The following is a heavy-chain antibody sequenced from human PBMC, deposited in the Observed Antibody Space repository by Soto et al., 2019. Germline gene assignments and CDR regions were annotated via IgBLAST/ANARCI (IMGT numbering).Heavy chain of an antibody. V-gene: IGHV4-61*01. CDR2: IYYSGST. Sequence: ETLSLTCTVSGGSVSSGSYYWSWIRQPPGKGLEWIGYIYYSGSTNYNPSLKSRVTISVDTSKNQFSLKLSSVTAADTAVYYCATLTYDFVWGSYRYIMRFDEWGKGSLVTVDS. D-gene: IGHD3-16*02. CDR3: ATLTYDFVWGSYRYIMRFDE. J-gene: IGHJ4*02. CDR1: GGSVSSGSYY.